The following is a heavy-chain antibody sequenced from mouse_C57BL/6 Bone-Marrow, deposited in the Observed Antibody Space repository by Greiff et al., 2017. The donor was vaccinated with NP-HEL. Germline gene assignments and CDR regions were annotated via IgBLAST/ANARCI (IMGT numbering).Heavy chain of an antibody. CDR3: ARSGDYDGGYYAMDY. CDR2: IYPRSGNT. J-gene: IGHJ4*01. Sequence: QVQLQQSGAELARPGASVKLSCKASGYTFTSYGISWVKQRTGQGLEWIGEIYPRSGNTYYNEKFKGKATLTADKSSSTAYMELRSLTSEDSAVYFCARSGDYDGGYYAMDYWGQGTSVTVSS. CDR1: GYTFTSYG. V-gene: IGHV1-81*01. D-gene: IGHD2-4*01.